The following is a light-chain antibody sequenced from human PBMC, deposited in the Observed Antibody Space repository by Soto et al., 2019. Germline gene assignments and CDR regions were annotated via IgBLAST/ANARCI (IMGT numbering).Light chain of an antibody. CDR3: QNYNSAPWT. CDR2: KAS. V-gene: IGKV1-5*03. J-gene: IGKJ1*01. CDR1: QTISSW. Sequence: DIQMTQSPSTLSASVGDRVTITCRASQTISSWLAWYQQKPGKAPKLLIYKASTLKSGVPSRFSGSGSGTEFTLTITGLQPEDVATYYCQNYNSAPWTFGQGTKVDIK.